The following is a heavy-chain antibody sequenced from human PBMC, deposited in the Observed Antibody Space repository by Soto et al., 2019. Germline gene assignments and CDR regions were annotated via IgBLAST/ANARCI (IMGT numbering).Heavy chain of an antibody. J-gene: IGHJ3*01. CDR1: GGSMTGYY. D-gene: IGHD6-25*01. CDR2: IYYSGFT. V-gene: IGHV4-59*08. Sequence: QVQLQESDPGLVKPSETLSLTCTVSGGSMTGYYWSWIRQPPHKGLEWVGYIYYSGFTNYNPSLKSRVTISLDTSKNQFSLKLSSVTAADTAMYYCARMIGGYDAFDVWGQGTMVTVSS. CDR3: ARMIGGYDAFDV.